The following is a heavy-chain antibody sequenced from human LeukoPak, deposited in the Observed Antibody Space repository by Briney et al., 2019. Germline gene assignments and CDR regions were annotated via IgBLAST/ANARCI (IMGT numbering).Heavy chain of an antibody. CDR1: GYTFTSYG. D-gene: IGHD6-19*01. CDR3: AGRYSSGWYDY. CDR2: ISAYNGNT. Sequence: ASVKVSCKASGYTFTSYGISWVRQAPGQGLEWMGWISAYNGNTNYAQKLQGRVTMTTDTSTSTAYMELSRLRSDDTAVYYCAGRYSSGWYDYWGQGTLVTVSS. V-gene: IGHV1-18*01. J-gene: IGHJ4*02.